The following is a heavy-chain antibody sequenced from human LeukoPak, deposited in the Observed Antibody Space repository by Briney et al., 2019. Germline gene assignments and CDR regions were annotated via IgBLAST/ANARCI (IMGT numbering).Heavy chain of an antibody. CDR1: GYTLTELS. V-gene: IGHV1-24*01. J-gene: IGHJ6*02. CDR2: FDPEDGET. Sequence: ASVKVSCKVSGYTLTELSMHWVRQAPGKGLEWMGGFDPEDGETIYAQKFQGRVTMTEDTSTDTAYMELSSLRSEDTAVYYCATELRLFGVVKNGMDVWGQGTTVTVSS. CDR3: ATELRLFGVVKNGMDV. D-gene: IGHD3-3*01.